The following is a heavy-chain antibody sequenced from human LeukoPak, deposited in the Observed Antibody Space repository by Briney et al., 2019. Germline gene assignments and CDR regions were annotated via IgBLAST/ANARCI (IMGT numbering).Heavy chain of an antibody. CDR3: ASAEPRGIIWYPY. CDR1: GGSISSGSYY. CDR2: IYSSWST. J-gene: IGHJ4*02. V-gene: IGHV4-61*02. D-gene: IGHD6-13*01. Sequence: SETLSLTCTVSGGSISSGSYYWSWIRQPAGKGLEWIGRIYSSWSTNYNPSLKSRVTMSVDKSKNQFSLKLSSVTAADTAVYYCASAEPRGIIWYPYWGQGTLVTVSS.